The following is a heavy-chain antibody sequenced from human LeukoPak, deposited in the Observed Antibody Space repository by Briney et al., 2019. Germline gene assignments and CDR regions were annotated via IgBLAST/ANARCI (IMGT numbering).Heavy chain of an antibody. D-gene: IGHD3-16*02. Sequence: KPSETLSLTCTVSGGSISSSSYYWGWTRQPPGKGLEWIGSIYYSGSTYYNPSLKSRVTISVDTSKNQFSLKLSSVTAADTAVYYCARLMITFGGVIVIPKFQSSEITDYWGQGTLVTVSS. V-gene: IGHV4-39*01. CDR3: ARLMITFGGVIVIPKFQSSEITDY. CDR2: IYYSGST. CDR1: GGSISSSSYY. J-gene: IGHJ4*02.